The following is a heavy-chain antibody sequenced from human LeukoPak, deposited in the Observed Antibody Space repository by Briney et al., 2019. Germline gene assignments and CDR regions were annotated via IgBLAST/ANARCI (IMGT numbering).Heavy chain of an antibody. CDR3: ARRASSSWFNWFDP. CDR1: GGSFSGYY. V-gene: IGHV4-34*01. J-gene: IGHJ5*02. Sequence: SETLSLTCAVYGGSFSGYYWSWIRQPPGKGLEWIGEINHSGSTNYNPSLKSRVTISVDTSKNQFSLKLSSVTAADTAVYCCARRASSSWFNWFDPWGQGTLVTVSS. CDR2: INHSGST. D-gene: IGHD6-13*01.